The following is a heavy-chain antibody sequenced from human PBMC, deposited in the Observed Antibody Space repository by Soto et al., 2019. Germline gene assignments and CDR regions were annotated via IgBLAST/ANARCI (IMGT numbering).Heavy chain of an antibody. Sequence: QEQLVESGGGVVQPGRSLRLSWVASGFSFTNYGMNWVRQTPGKGLEWVAVISSDGSNQYYLDSVKGRFTISRDNSKDTLFLEVNSLRPEDTAMYFCAKNRVRGATMSSGMDVWGPGTTVTVSS. CDR3: AKNRVRGATMSSGMDV. D-gene: IGHD3-22*01. J-gene: IGHJ6*02. CDR1: GFSFTNYG. V-gene: IGHV3-30*18. CDR2: ISSDGSNQ.